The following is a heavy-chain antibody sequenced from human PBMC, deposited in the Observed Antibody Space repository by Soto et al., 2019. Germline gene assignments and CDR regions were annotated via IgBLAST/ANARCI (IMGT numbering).Heavy chain of an antibody. CDR2: ISGSGGST. J-gene: IGHJ3*02. CDR1: GFTFSSYA. CDR3: AILTEYSSSSRWEGPHHDAFDI. Sequence: QPGGSLRLSCAASGFTFSSYAMIWVRQAPGKGLEWVSAISGSGGSTYYADSVKGRFTISRDNSKNTLYLQMNSLRAEDTAVYYCAILTEYSSSSRWEGPHHDAFDIWGQGTMVTVSS. V-gene: IGHV3-23*01. D-gene: IGHD6-6*01.